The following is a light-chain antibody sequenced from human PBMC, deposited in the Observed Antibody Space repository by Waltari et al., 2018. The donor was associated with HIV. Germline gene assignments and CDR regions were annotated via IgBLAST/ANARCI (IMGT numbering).Light chain of an antibody. J-gene: IGKJ5*01. CDR2: AVS. CDR1: QSLLHIDGTTY. CDR3: MQSIHRPIT. Sequence: DIVMTQTRLSLSVTPGQPASISSTSSQSLLHIDGTTYLCLDLQKPGKSPQLLIYAVSDRFSGGPDRFGGSGSGTQFTRKIGRVEAENCGVYYCMQSIHRPITFGQGTRLEIK. V-gene: IGKV2D-29*02.